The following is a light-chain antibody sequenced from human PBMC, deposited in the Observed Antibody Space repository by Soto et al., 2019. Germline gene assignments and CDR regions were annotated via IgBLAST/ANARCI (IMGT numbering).Light chain of an antibody. CDR2: EVR. J-gene: IGLJ1*01. CDR3: CSYTRTSNHYF. V-gene: IGLV2-14*01. Sequence: QSALTQPASVSGSPGQSITISCTGTSSDIGDYDYVSWYQQRPGRAPKLMIYEVRYRPSGVSNRFSGSKSGNTASLTISGLQAEDEADYYCCSYTRTSNHYFFGSGSKVTGL. CDR1: SSDIGDYDY.